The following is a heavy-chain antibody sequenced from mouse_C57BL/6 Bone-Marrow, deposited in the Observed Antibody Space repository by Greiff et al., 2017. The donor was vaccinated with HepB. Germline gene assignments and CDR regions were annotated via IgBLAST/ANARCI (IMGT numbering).Heavy chain of an antibody. Sequence: EVQLVESGGGLVQPKGSLKLSCAASGFTFNTYAMHWVRQAPGKGLEWVARIRSKSSNYATYYADSVKDRFTISRDDSQSMLYLQMNNLKTEDTAMYYCGRGQLRLRDYAMDYWGQGTSVTVSS. CDR2: IRSKSSNYAT. CDR3: GRGQLRLRDYAMDY. D-gene: IGHD3-2*02. J-gene: IGHJ4*01. V-gene: IGHV10-3*01. CDR1: GFTFNTYA.